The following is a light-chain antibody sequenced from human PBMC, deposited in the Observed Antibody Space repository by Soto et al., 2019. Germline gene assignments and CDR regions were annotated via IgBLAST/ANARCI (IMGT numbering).Light chain of an antibody. J-gene: IGLJ2*01. CDR2: EVS. Sequence: QSALTQPASVSGSPGQSIIISCTGTSSDVGGYNYVSWYQQPPGKAPKLMIYEVSYRPSGVSNRFSGSKSGNTASLTISGLQAEDEANYYCSSYTSSSIPGVFGGGTKLTVL. CDR3: SSYTSSSIPGV. CDR1: SSDVGGYNY. V-gene: IGLV2-14*01.